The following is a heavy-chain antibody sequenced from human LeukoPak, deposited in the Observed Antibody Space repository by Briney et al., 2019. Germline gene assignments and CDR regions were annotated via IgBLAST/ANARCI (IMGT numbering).Heavy chain of an antibody. Sequence: ASVKVSCKASGYTFTGYYMHWVRQAPGQGLELMGWINPNSGGTNYAQKFQGRVTMTRDTSISTAYMELSRLRSDDTAVYYCARDLSYSSSWYDDAFDIWGQGTMVTVSS. CDR1: GYTFTGYY. V-gene: IGHV1-2*02. D-gene: IGHD6-13*01. CDR3: ARDLSYSSSWYDDAFDI. J-gene: IGHJ3*02. CDR2: INPNSGGT.